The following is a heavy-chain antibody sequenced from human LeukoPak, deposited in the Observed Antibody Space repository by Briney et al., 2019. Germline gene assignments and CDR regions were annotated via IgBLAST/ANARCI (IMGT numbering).Heavy chain of an antibody. Sequence: ASVKVSCRASGGTFSSYAISWVRQAPGQGLEWMGRINPNSGDTNYAQKFQGRVTMTRDTSISTAYMDLSSLRSDDTAMYYCARMWSTATSGWNWFDPWAREPWSPSPQ. CDR2: INPNSGDT. CDR1: GGTFSSYA. D-gene: IGHD6-13*01. J-gene: IGHJ5*02. CDR3: ARMWSTATSGWNWFDP. V-gene: IGHV1-2*02.